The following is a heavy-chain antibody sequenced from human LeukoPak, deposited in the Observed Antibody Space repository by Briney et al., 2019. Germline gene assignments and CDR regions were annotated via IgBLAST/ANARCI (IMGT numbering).Heavy chain of an antibody. V-gene: IGHV3-21*01. J-gene: IGHJ4*02. CDR2: IMRSISYI. CDR3: ASKSPNTSSSPFDY. CDR1: GFTFSSYS. Sequence: GGSLRLSCTPSGFTFSSYSINWARHAPGKGLESVSSIMRSISYIYYAHSVKGRLTISREKAKNPLYLPMNSLRAEDTAVYYCASKSPNTSSSPFDYWGQGTLVTVSS. D-gene: IGHD6-13*01.